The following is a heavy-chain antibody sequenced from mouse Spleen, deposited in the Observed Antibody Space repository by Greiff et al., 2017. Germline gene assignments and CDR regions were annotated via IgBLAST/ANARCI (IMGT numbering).Heavy chain of an antibody. CDR2: ISSGGGNT. Sequence: EVQLVESGGGLVKLGGSLKLSCAASGFTFSSYAMSWVRQTPEKRLEWVATISSGGGNTYYPDSVKGRFTISRDNAKNTLYLQMSSLKSEDTAMYYCARNWDWYFDVWGAGTTVTVSS. CDR1: GFTFSSYA. D-gene: IGHD4-1*01. J-gene: IGHJ1*01. V-gene: IGHV5-9-3*01. CDR3: ARNWDWYFDV.